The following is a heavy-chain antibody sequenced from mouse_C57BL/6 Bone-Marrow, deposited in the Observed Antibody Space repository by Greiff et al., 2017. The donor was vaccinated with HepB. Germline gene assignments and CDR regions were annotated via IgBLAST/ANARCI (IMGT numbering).Heavy chain of an antibody. Sequence: GGGLVQPKGSLKLSCAASGFSFNTYAMNWVRQAPGKGLEWVARIRSKSNNYATYYADSVKDRFTISRDDSESMLYLQMNNLKTEDTAMYYCVSQRFYDYDGAWFAYWGQGTLVTVSA. CDR2: IRSKSNNYAT. D-gene: IGHD2-4*01. CDR1: GFSFNTYA. J-gene: IGHJ3*01. CDR3: VSQRFYDYDGAWFAY. V-gene: IGHV10-1*01.